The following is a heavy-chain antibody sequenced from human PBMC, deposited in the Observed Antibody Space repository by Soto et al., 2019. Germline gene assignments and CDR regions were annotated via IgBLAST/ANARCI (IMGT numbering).Heavy chain of an antibody. CDR3: ARSITIFGVVTPYFDY. V-gene: IGHV4-59*01. CDR2: IYYSGST. Sequence: SETLSLTCTVSGGSISSYYWSWIRQPPGKGLEWIGHIYYSGSTNYNPSLKSRVTISVDTSKNQFSLKLSSVTAADTAVYYCARSITIFGVVTPYFDYWGQGTLVTVSS. CDR1: GGSISSYY. J-gene: IGHJ4*02. D-gene: IGHD3-3*01.